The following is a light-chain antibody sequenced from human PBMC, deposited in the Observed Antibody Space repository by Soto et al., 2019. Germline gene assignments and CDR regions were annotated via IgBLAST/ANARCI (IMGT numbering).Light chain of an antibody. CDR3: CTYADTSTFEWV. V-gene: IGLV2-23*02. Sequence: QSALTQPASVSGSPGQSITISCTGTSSDVGIYNLVSWYQQYPGKAPKLMIYEVTKRPSGVSNRFSGSKSGNTASLTISGLQAEDEADDYCCTYADTSTFEWVFGGGTKLTVL. CDR2: EVT. J-gene: IGLJ3*02. CDR1: SSDVGIYNL.